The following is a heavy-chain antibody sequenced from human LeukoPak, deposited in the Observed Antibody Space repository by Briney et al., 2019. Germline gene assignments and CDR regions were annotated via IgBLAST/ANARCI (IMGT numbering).Heavy chain of an antibody. Sequence: SETLSLTCTVSGGSISSYYWSWIRQPPGKGLEWIGYIYYSGSTNYNPSLKSRVTISVDTSKNQFSLKLSSVTAADTAVYYCARSEEGFWSGYYHFDYWGQGALVTVSS. J-gene: IGHJ4*02. CDR3: ARSEEGFWSGYYHFDY. V-gene: IGHV4-59*01. D-gene: IGHD3-3*01. CDR1: GGSISSYY. CDR2: IYYSGST.